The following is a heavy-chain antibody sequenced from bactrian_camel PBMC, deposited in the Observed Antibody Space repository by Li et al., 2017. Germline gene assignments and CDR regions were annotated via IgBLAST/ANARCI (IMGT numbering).Heavy chain of an antibody. D-gene: IGHD5*01. CDR1: GYSSHNHC. Sequence: HVQLVESGGGSVQPGGSLRLSCVVSGYSSHNHCMGWFRQAPGKEREAVAAIGTDDGRTYYADSAKGRFTVSQDNGKNTLSLQMTALKPEDTAVYYCAFAVVGGGLWYDTYEYHYWGQGTQVTVS. CDR2: IGTDDGRT. CDR3: AFAVVGGGLWYDTYEYHY. V-gene: IGHV3S54*01. J-gene: IGHJ4*01.